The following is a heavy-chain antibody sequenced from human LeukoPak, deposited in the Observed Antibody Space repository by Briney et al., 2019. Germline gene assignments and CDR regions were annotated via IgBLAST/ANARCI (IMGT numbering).Heavy chain of an antibody. CDR3: ARGGGSWYSDDAFDI. V-gene: IGHV3-30*14. Sequence: PGGSLRLSFAASGFTFSSYAMHWVRQAPGKGLEWVAVISYDGSNKYYADSVKGRFTISRDNSKNTLYLQMNSLRAGDTAVYYCARGGGSWYSDDAFDIWGQGTMVTVSS. CDR1: GFTFSSYA. D-gene: IGHD6-13*01. J-gene: IGHJ3*02. CDR2: ISYDGSNK.